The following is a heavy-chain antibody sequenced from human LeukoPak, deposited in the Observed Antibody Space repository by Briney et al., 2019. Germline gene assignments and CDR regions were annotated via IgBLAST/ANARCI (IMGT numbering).Heavy chain of an antibody. D-gene: IGHD6-6*01. CDR1: GYTFTSYG. J-gene: IGHJ5*02. V-gene: IGHV1-18*01. CDR2: ISAYNGNT. Sequence: ASVKVSCKASGYTFTSYGISWVRQAPGQGLEWMGRISAYNGNTNYAQKLQGRVTMTTDTSTSTAYMELRSLRSDDTAVHYCARDIVAARRDNWFDPWGQGTLATVSS. CDR3: ARDIVAARRDNWFDP.